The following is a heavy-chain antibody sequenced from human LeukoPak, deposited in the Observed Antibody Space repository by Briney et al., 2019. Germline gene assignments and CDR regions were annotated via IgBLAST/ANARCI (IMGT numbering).Heavy chain of an antibody. V-gene: IGHV4-34*01. CDR2: INHSGST. CDR3: ARRTRGIYREIDY. Sequence: SETLSLTCAVYGGSFSGYYWSWIRQPPGKGLEWIGEINHSGSTNYNPSLKSRVTISVDTSKNQFSLKLSSVTAADTAVYYCARRTRGIYREIDYWGQGTLVTVSS. CDR1: GGSFSGYY. J-gene: IGHJ4*02. D-gene: IGHD1-26*01.